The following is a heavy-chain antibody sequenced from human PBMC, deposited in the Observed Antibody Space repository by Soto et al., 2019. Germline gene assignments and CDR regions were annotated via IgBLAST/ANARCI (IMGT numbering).Heavy chain of an antibody. CDR1: DGSSSSGDYY. D-gene: IGHD3-10*01. CDR3: ARGFRGVYFDF. Sequence: SETLSLTCTVSDGSSSSGDYYWSWKSQPPGKGLEWIGYIYYSATTYYNPSLKSRLTISIDTSKNQFSLKLSSVTAADTAVYFCARGFRGVYFDFWGQGTLVTVSS. CDR2: IYYSATT. V-gene: IGHV4-30-4*01. J-gene: IGHJ4*02.